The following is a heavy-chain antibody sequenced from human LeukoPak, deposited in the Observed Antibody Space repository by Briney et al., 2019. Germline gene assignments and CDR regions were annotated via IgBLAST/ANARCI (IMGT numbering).Heavy chain of an antibody. Sequence: QPGGSLRLSCAASGFTFSTYDMNWVRQAPGKGLEWVSHISTTGTTVYYADAVKGRFTISRDNAKNTLYLQMNSLRAEDTAVYYCARLRIAAAVFDPWGQGTLVTVSS. CDR1: GFTFSTYD. CDR3: ARLRIAAAVFDP. J-gene: IGHJ5*02. D-gene: IGHD6-13*01. V-gene: IGHV3-48*03. CDR2: ISTTGTTV.